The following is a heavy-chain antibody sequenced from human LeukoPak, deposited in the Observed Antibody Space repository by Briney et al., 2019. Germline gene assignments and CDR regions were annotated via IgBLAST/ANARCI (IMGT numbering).Heavy chain of an antibody. CDR3: ATNPAATRGFDN. J-gene: IGHJ4*02. CDR2: INPNSGGT. D-gene: IGHD2-2*01. Sequence: GASVKVSCKASGYTFTAYYMHWLRQAPGQGLEWMGWINPNSGGTKYAQKFQGRVTMTRDMSISTAYMEVSRLRSDDTAVYYCATNPAATRGFDNWGQGTLVTVSS. V-gene: IGHV1-2*02. CDR1: GYTFTAYY.